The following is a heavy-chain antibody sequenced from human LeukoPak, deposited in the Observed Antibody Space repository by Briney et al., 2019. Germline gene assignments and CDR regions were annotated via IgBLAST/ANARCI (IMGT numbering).Heavy chain of an antibody. D-gene: IGHD3-3*01. J-gene: IGHJ4*02. CDR1: GFTFSSYE. CDR2: ISSGGSSI. CDR3: ARMGWYYFDY. Sequence: PGGSLRLSCAASGFTFSSYEMNWVRQAPGKGLEWVPYISSGGSSIYNADSVRGRFTISRDNAKNSLYLQMNSLRAEDTAVYYCARMGWYYFDYWGQGTLVTVSS. V-gene: IGHV3-48*03.